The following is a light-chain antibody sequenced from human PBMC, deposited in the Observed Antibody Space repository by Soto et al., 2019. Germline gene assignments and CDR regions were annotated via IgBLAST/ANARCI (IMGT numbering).Light chain of an antibody. Sequence: QSALTQPPSASGSPGQSVTISCTGTSSDVGGYKYVSWYQQHPGKAPKLMIYEVNKWPSGVSDRFSGSKSGNTASLTVSGLQAEDEADYYCSSYAGSNNFVFGTGTKLTVL. J-gene: IGLJ1*01. V-gene: IGLV2-8*01. CDR2: EVN. CDR3: SSYAGSNNFV. CDR1: SSDVGGYKY.